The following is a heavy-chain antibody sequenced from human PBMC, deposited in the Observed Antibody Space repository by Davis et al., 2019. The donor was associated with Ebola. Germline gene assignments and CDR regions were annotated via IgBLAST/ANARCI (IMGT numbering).Heavy chain of an antibody. D-gene: IGHD3-9*01. J-gene: IGHJ4*02. Sequence: GESLKISCATSGFTFSDYAVHWVRQAPGKGLEWVTVISHDGSKTYYADSMKGRLTISRDNSKNTLYLQMNSLRAEDTAVYYCARVLTGFSLRPYFDYWGQGTLVTVSS. CDR2: ISHDGSKT. CDR1: GFTFSDYA. CDR3: ARVLTGFSLRPYFDY. V-gene: IGHV3-30-3*01.